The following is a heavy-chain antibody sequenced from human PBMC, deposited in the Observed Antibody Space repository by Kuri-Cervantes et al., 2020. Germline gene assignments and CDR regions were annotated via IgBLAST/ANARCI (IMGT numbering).Heavy chain of an antibody. Sequence: ETLSLTCAASGFSSYSMNWVRQAPGKGLEWISYISSSSSTIYYADSVKGRFTISRDNAKNSLYLQMNSLRAEDTAVYYCAKDWYYYDSSGYAPLGYWGQGTLVTVSS. CDR3: AKDWYYYDSSGYAPLGY. D-gene: IGHD3-22*01. J-gene: IGHJ4*02. CDR1: GFSSYS. V-gene: IGHV3-48*01. CDR2: ISSSSSTI.